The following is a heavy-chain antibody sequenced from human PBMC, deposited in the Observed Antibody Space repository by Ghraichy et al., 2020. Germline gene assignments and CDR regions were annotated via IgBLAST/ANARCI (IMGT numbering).Heavy chain of an antibody. CDR2: IYYSGST. J-gene: IGHJ4*02. Sequence: SETLSLTCTVSGGSISSSSYYWGWIRQPPGKGLEWIGSIYYSGSTYYNPSLKSRVTISVDTSKNQFSLKLSSVTAADTAVYYCARHPPDPRYCSGGSCYSYAVTTNHNSCPDYWGQGTLVTVSS. V-gene: IGHV4-39*01. CDR3: ARHPPDPRYCSGGSCYSYAVTTNHNSCPDY. D-gene: IGHD2-15*01. CDR1: GGSISSSSYY.